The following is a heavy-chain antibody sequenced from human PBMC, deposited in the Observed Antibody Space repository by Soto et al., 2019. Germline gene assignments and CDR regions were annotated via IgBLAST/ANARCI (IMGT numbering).Heavy chain of an antibody. V-gene: IGHV4-39*01. CDR2: IYYSGST. Sequence: SETLSLTCTVSGGSISSSSYYWGWIRQPPGKGLQWIGSIYYSGSTYYNPSLKSRVTISVDTSKNQFSLKLSSVTAADTAVYYCARQVVRITIFGVVIDYYGMDVWGQGTTVTVSS. CDR1: GGSISSSSYY. CDR3: ARQVVRITIFGVVIDYYGMDV. D-gene: IGHD3-3*01. J-gene: IGHJ6*02.